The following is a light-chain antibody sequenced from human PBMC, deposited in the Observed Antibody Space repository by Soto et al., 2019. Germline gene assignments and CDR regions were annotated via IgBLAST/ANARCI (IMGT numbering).Light chain of an antibody. CDR3: QQYNSYWT. V-gene: IGKV1-5*03. Sequence: DIQMTQSPSTLSASVGDRVTITCRASQSISSWLAWYQQKPGKAPKLLIYKASSFESGVPSRFSGSGSETEFTLTISSLQPDDFAAYYCQQYNSYWTFGQGTKVEIK. CDR2: KAS. CDR1: QSISSW. J-gene: IGKJ1*01.